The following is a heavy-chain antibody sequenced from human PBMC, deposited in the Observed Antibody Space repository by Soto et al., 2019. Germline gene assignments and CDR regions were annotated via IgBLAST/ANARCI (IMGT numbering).Heavy chain of an antibody. V-gene: IGHV1-3*01. CDR3: ARDHKSIYSAAGNLWWFDP. CDR1: GYTFTSYA. CDR2: INAGNGNT. J-gene: IGHJ5*02. Sequence: QVQLVQSGAEVKKPGASVKVSCKASGYTFTSYAMHWVRQAPGQRLEWMGWINAGNGNTKYSQKFQGRVTITRDTSASTAYMELSSLRSEDTAVYYRARDHKSIYSAAGNLWWFDPWGQGTLVTVSS. D-gene: IGHD6-13*01.